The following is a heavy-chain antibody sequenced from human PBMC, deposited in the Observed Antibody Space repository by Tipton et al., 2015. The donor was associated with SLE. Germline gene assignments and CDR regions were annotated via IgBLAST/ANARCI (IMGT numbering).Heavy chain of an antibody. CDR2: IYYSGNT. V-gene: IGHV4-4*02. J-gene: IGHJ4*02. CDR3: ARGKGSFITGIVVAFDY. Sequence: TLSLTCVVSGGSISSDNWWSWVRQPPGKGLEWIGSIYYSGNTYYTPSLKRHVTISVDTTKNQFSQKVSSVTAADAAVYYCARGKGSFITGIVVAFDYGGQGTLVTVSS. D-gene: IGHD3-22*01. CDR1: GGSISSDNW.